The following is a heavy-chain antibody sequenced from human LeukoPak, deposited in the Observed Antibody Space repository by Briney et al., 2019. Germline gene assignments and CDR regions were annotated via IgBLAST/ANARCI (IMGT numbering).Heavy chain of an antibody. CDR3: ARVGAVAGKSTPFDY. Sequence: GGTLRLSCSASGFTFSNYAMTWVRHAPGKGLDWFSYITGSGDTTFYADSAKGRFTVSRDNSKNILYLQMNSLRVEDTAVYYCARVGAVAGKSTPFDYWGQGTLVTVSS. D-gene: IGHD6-19*01. CDR1: GFTFSNYA. CDR2: ITGSGDTT. J-gene: IGHJ4*02. V-gene: IGHV3-23*01.